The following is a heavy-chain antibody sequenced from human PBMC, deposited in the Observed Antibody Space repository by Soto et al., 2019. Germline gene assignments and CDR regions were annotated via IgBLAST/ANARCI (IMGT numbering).Heavy chain of an antibody. V-gene: IGHV1-18*01. CDR3: AIADYGDDDY. D-gene: IGHD4-17*01. J-gene: IGHJ4*02. Sequence: GPEAKKPGASVKVSCKASGYTFATSTISWLRQAPGQGPEWMGWIKAYSGNTNYAQKLQGRFTMTTDTSTSPAYMELRSLTTDDTAIYYCAIADYGDDDYWGQGTLVTVSS. CDR2: IKAYSGNT. CDR1: GYTFATST.